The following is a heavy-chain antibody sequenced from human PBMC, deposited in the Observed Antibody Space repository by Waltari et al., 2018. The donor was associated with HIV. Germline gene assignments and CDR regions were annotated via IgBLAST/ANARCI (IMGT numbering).Heavy chain of an antibody. D-gene: IGHD4-17*01. J-gene: IGHJ4*02. Sequence: QVLLVQSGAELKKPGASVKVSCKASGYTFTSYDLTWVRPVTGQGHEWLGWMNPNSGNTGYAQRFQGRVTMTRNTSISTAYMELSSLRSEDTAVYFCARGPQDYPKYYFDYWGQGTLVTVSS. V-gene: IGHV1-8*01. CDR2: MNPNSGNT. CDR1: GYTFTSYD. CDR3: ARGPQDYPKYYFDY.